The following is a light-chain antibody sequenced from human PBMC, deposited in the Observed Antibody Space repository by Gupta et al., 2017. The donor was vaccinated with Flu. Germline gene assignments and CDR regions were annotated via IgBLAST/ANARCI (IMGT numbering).Light chain of an antibody. CDR1: QSISSY. J-gene: IGKJ5*01. Sequence: DSQMTKSPSSLSASVGDRVTITCRASQSISSYLNWYQQKPGKAPKLLIYAASSLQSGVPSRFIGSGSGTDFTLTISSLQPEDFATYYCQQSYSTPRNTFGQGTRLEIK. V-gene: IGKV1-39*01. CDR2: AAS. CDR3: QQSYSTPRNT.